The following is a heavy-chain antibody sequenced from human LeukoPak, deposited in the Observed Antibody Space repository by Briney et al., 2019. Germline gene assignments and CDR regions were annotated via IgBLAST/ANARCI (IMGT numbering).Heavy chain of an antibody. CDR1: GFTFTTYW. J-gene: IGHJ4*02. V-gene: IGHV3-23*01. CDR3: AKGGGSSESDY. Sequence: GGSLRLSCAASGFTFTTYWMHWVRQAPGKGLEWVSAISGSGGSTYYADSVKGRFTISRDNSKNTLYLQMNSLRAEDTAVYYCAKGGGSSESDYWGQGTLVTVSS. D-gene: IGHD1-26*01. CDR2: ISGSGGST.